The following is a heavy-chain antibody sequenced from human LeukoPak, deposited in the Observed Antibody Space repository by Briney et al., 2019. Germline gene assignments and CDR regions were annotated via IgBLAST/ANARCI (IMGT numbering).Heavy chain of an antibody. J-gene: IGHJ6*02. CDR3: ARDQLWSSGWQNYYGMDV. CDR1: GFTSFDFP. V-gene: IGHV3-66*01. CDR2: IYSGGST. Sequence: GALRLSCEGSGFTSFDFPMSWVRQAPGKGLEWVSVIYSGGSTYYADSVKGRFTISRDNSKNTLYLQMNSLRAEDTAVYYCARDQLWSSGWQNYYGMDVWGQGTTVTVSS. D-gene: IGHD6-19*01.